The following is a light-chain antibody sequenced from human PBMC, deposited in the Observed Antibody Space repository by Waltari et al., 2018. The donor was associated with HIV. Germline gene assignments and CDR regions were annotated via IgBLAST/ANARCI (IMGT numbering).Light chain of an antibody. CDR1: QGISNS. Sequence: DIQMTQSPSSLSASVGDRVTITCRASQGISNSLAWYQQKPGKAPKLLLYAASRLESGVPSRFSGSGSGTDYTLTISSLQPEDFATYYCQQYYTHSTFGPGTKVDIK. V-gene: IGKV1-NL1*01. CDR2: AAS. J-gene: IGKJ3*01. CDR3: QQYYTHST.